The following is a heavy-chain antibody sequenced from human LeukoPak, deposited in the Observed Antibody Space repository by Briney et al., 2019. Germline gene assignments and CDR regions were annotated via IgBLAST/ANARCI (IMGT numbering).Heavy chain of an antibody. CDR3: TRNPDYYDILDY. V-gene: IGHV3-73*01. D-gene: IGHD3-22*01. CDR2: IRSKANSYAT. CDR1: GFTFSGSA. J-gene: IGHJ4*02. Sequence: GGSLRLSCAASGFTFSGSAMHWVRQASGKGLEWVGRIRSKANSYATAYAASVKGGFTISRDDSKNTAYLQMNSLKTEDTAVYYCTRNPDYYDILDYWGQGTLVTVSS.